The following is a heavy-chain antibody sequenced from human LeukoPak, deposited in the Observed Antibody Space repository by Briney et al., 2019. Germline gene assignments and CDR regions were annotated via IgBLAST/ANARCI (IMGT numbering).Heavy chain of an antibody. Sequence: SETLSLTCTVSGGSISSSSYYWGWIRQPPGKGLEWIGSIYYSGSTYYNPSLKSRVTISVDTSKNQFSLKLSSVTAADTAVYYCARHDVPYCGGDCYPPPGDNWFDPWGQGTLVTVSS. CDR3: ARHDVPYCGGDCYPPPGDNWFDP. D-gene: IGHD2-21*02. CDR1: GGSISSSSYY. J-gene: IGHJ5*02. CDR2: IYYSGST. V-gene: IGHV4-39*01.